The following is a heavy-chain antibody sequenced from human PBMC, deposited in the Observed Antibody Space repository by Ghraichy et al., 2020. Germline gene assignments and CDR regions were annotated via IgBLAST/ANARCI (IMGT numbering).Heavy chain of an antibody. CDR2: INPNSGGT. D-gene: IGHD3-10*01. CDR3: ARVTVREDIAY. J-gene: IGHJ4*02. CDR1: GYTFTGYY. Sequence: ASVKVSCKASGYTFTGYYIHWVRQAPGQGLEWMGWINPNSGGTNYAQKSQGRVTMTRDTSISTAYMELSRLRSDDTAMYYCARVTVREDIAYWGQGTLVTVSS. V-gene: IGHV1-2*02.